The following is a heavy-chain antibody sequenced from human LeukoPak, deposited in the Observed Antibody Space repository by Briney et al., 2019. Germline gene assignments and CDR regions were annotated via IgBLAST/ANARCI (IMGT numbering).Heavy chain of an antibody. CDR2: ISGSGGST. J-gene: IGHJ4*02. CDR3: ARRAGDYSHPYDY. V-gene: IGHV3-23*01. CDR1: GFTFSSYG. D-gene: IGHD3-22*01. Sequence: GGSLRLSCAASGFTFSSYGMSWVRQAPGKGLEWVSAISGSGGSTYYADSVKGRFTISRDNSKDTLYLQMNTLRAEDTAVYYCARRAGDYSHPYDYWGQGTLVTVSS.